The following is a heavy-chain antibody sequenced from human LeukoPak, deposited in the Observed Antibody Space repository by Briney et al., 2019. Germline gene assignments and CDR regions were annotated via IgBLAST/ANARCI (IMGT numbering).Heavy chain of an antibody. CDR2: ISYDGTTK. CDR3: ASPYYYDGSSYYHFFDH. J-gene: IGHJ4*02. D-gene: IGHD3-22*01. CDR1: GFTFTNYP. Sequence: GGSLRLSCAASGFTFTNYPVHWVRQAPGKGLEWVTVISYDGTTKYYADSVKGRFTISRDNSRNTLYLQMNNLRTEDTAVYYCASPYYYDGSSYYHFFDHWGQGTLVTVSS. V-gene: IGHV3-30*04.